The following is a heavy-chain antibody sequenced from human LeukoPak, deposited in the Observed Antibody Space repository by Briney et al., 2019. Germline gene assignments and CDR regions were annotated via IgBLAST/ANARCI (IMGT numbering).Heavy chain of an antibody. CDR2: ISSSSSYI. V-gene: IGHV3-21*01. CDR3: ARDEDGYCSGGSCYSLIKFYYYYGMDV. Sequence: GGSLRLSYAASGFTFSSYSMNWVRQAPGKGLEWVSSISSSSSYIYYADSVKGRFTISRDNAKNSLYLQMNSLRAEDTAVYYCARDEDGYCSGGSCYSLIKFYYYYGMDVWGQGTTVTVSS. J-gene: IGHJ6*02. CDR1: GFTFSSYS. D-gene: IGHD2-15*01.